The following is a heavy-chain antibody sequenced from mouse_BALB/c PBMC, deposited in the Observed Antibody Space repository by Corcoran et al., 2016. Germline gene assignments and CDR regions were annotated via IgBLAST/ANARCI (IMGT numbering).Heavy chain of an antibody. CDR2: LNTYTGEP. D-gene: IGHD2-4*01. Sequence: QIQLVQPGPELKKPGETVKISCKASGYTFTNYGMNWVKQAPGKGLKWMCWLNTYTGEPTYADDFKGRFAFSLATSASTAYLQINNLKHEDMATYVCARGGTTMITSHYDYGGQGTTLTVS. V-gene: IGHV9-1*02. CDR3: ARGGTTMITSHYDY. J-gene: IGHJ2*01. CDR1: GYTFTNYG.